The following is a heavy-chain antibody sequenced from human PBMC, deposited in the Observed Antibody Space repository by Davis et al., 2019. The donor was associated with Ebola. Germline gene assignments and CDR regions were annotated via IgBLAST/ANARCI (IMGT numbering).Heavy chain of an antibody. J-gene: IGHJ4*02. D-gene: IGHD2-2*01. CDR3: AKETAAIPTRTDY. Sequence: GESLKISCAASGFTFYNYAITWVRQAPGKGLEWVSSISASGDRTYYADSVRGRFTISRDNSRNTLYLQMNSLTAKDTAVYYCAKETAAIPTRTDYWGQGTLVTVS. CDR1: GFTFYNYA. V-gene: IGHV3-23*01. CDR2: ISASGDRT.